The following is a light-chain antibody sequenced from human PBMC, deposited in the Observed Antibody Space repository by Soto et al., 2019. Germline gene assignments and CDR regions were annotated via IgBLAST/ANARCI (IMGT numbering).Light chain of an antibody. CDR3: QQLNVYHLT. CDR1: QTISTY. V-gene: IGKV1-9*01. J-gene: IGKJ4*02. Sequence: DIQLTQSPSFLSASLGDRVTIPCRASQTISTYLAWYQHTPGRAPKLLIYDASTLQSGVPSRFSGSGSGTEFTLTISTLQPEDFATYYCQQLNVYHLTFGGGTKVDIK. CDR2: DAS.